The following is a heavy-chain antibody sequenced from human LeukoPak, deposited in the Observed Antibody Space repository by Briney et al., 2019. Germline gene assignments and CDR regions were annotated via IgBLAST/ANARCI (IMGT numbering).Heavy chain of an antibody. J-gene: IGHJ5*02. D-gene: IGHD6-19*01. CDR3: ARGYSSGADWFDP. CDR1: SGSFSGYY. V-gene: IGHV4-34*01. Sequence: SETLSLTCAVYSGSFSGYYWSWIRQPPGKGLEWIGEINHSGSTNYNPSLKSRVTISVDTSKNQFSLKLNSMTAADTAVYYCARGYSSGADWFDPWGQGTLVTAPS. CDR2: INHSGST.